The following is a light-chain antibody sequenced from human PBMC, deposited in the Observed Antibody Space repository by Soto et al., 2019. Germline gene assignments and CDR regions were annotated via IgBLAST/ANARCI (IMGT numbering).Light chain of an antibody. J-gene: IGLJ1*01. V-gene: IGLV1-51*01. CDR3: GTWDSSLTGGRV. Sequence: QSVLTQPPSVSAAPGQKVTISCSGSSSNIGNNYVSWYQQLPGTAPKLFIYDNNKRPSGIPDRFSGSKSGTSATLGITGLQTGDEADYYCGTWDSSLTGGRVFGTGTKLTVL. CDR2: DNN. CDR1: SSNIGNNY.